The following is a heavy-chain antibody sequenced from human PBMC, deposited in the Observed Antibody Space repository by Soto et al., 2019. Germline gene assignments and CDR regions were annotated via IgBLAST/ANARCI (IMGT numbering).Heavy chain of an antibody. J-gene: IGHJ4*02. Sequence: SLRLSCASSVFTFSTYTMNCVRQAPGKGLEWVSGISWNSGSIGYADSVKGRFTISRDNAKNSLYLQMNSLRAEDTALYYCAKDLAEAGPFDYWGQGTLVTVSS. CDR2: ISWNSGSI. V-gene: IGHV3-9*01. CDR1: VFTFSTYT. D-gene: IGHD6-13*01. CDR3: AKDLAEAGPFDY.